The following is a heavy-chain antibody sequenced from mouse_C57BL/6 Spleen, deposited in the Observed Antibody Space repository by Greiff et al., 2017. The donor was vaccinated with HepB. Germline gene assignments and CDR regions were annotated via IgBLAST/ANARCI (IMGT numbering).Heavy chain of an antibody. J-gene: IGHJ1*03. CDR3: ARSSYYGSSYGWYFDV. Sequence: QVQLQQPGTELVKPGASVKLSCKASGYTFTSYWMHWVKQRPGQGLEWIGNINPRNGGTNYNEKFKSKATLTVDKSSSTAYMQLSSLTSEDSAVYYCARSSYYGSSYGWYFDVWGTGTTVTVSS. CDR1: GYTFTSYW. CDR2: INPRNGGT. V-gene: IGHV1-53*01. D-gene: IGHD1-1*01.